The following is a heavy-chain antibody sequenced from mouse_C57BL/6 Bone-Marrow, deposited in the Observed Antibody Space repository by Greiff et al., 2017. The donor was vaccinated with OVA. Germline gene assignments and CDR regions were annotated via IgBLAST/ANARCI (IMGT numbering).Heavy chain of an antibody. J-gene: IGHJ4*01. Sequence: QVQLKESGAELAKPGASVKLSCKASGYTFTSYWMHWVKQRPGQGLEWIGYINPSSGYTKYNQKFKDKATLTADKSSSTAYMQLSSLTYEDSAVYFCARGATVVGVDYWGQGTSVTVSS. CDR2: INPSSGYT. V-gene: IGHV1-7*01. CDR3: ARGATVVGVDY. D-gene: IGHD1-1*01. CDR1: GYTFTSYW.